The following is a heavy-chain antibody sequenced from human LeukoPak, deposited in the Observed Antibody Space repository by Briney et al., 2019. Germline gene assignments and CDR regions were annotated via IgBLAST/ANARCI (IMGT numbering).Heavy chain of an antibody. V-gene: IGHV4-59*08. CDR3: ARTGSSGYFRFDY. CDR2: IYYSGST. D-gene: IGHD3-22*01. CDR1: GGSISSYY. J-gene: IGHJ4*02. Sequence: SETLSLTCTVSGGSISSYYWSWIRQPPGKGLEWIGYIYYSGSTNYNPSLKSRVTISVDTSKNQFSLKLSSVTAADTAVYYCARTGSSGYFRFDYWGRGTLVTVSS.